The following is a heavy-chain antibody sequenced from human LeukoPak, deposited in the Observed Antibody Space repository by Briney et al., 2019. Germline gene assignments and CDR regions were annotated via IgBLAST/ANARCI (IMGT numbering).Heavy chain of an antibody. D-gene: IGHD3-10*01. CDR1: GGSINSSSYY. CDR2: IYYSGST. CDR3: ARRFAPSRNDAFDI. J-gene: IGHJ3*02. Sequence: PSETLSLPCTVSGGSINSSSYYWGWIRQPPGKGLEWIGTIYYSGSTYYNPSLKSRVTISVDTSKNQFSLKLSSVTASDTAVYYCARRFAPSRNDAFDIWGQGTMVTVSS. V-gene: IGHV4-39*01.